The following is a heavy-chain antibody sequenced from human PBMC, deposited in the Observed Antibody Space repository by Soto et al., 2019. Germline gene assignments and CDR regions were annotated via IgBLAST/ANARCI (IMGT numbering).Heavy chain of an antibody. D-gene: IGHD2-2*03. V-gene: IGHV3-74*01. Sequence: GGSLRLSCAASGFTFSSYWMHWVRQTPGKGLMWVSRINTDGSSTNYADSVKGRFTISRDNAKNTLYLQMNSLRAEDTAAYFRARVGYCSGTSCYRYFDDWGQGTLVTVSS. CDR1: GFTFSSYW. CDR3: ARVGYCSGTSCYRYFDD. CDR2: INTDGSST. J-gene: IGHJ4*02.